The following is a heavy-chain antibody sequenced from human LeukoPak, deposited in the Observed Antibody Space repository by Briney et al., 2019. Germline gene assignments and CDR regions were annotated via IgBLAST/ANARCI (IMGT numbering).Heavy chain of an antibody. CDR2: IYPGDSDT. CDR3: ARADLSGPEYFQY. D-gene: IGHD3-9*01. V-gene: IGHV5-51*01. J-gene: IGHJ1*01. CDR1: GYSFTSYW. Sequence: GESLKISCKSSGYSFTSYWIGWVRQMPGKGLEWMGIIYPGDSDTKYSPSFQGQVTISADKSISTAYLQWSGLKASDTAMYYCARADLSGPEYFQYWGQGTLVTVSS.